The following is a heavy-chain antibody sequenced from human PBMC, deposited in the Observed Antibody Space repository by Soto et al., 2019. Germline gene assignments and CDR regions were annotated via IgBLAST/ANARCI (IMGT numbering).Heavy chain of an antibody. J-gene: IGHJ3*02. CDR3: ARDGDYYDSSGYPLGAFDI. V-gene: IGHV3-11*05. D-gene: IGHD3-22*01. CDR1: GFTFSDYY. CDR2: ISSSSSYT. Sequence: PGGSLRLSCAASGFTFSDYYMSWIRQAPGKGLEWVSYISSSSSYTDYADSVKGRFTISRDNAKNSLYLQMNSLRAEDTAVYYCARDGDYYDSSGYPLGAFDIRGQGTMVTVSS.